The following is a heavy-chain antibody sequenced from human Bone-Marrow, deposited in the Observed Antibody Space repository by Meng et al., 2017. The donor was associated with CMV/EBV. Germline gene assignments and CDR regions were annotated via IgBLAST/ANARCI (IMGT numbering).Heavy chain of an antibody. CDR2: IYYSGST. CDR1: GGSISSSSYY. J-gene: IGHJ4*02. V-gene: IGHV4-39*01. CDR3: ARHASPQDYYGSGSSFDD. Sequence: SETLSLTCTVSGGSISSSSYYWGWIRQPPGKGLEWIGSIYYSGSTYYNPSLKSRVTISVDTSKNQFSLKLSSVTAADTAVYYCARHASPQDYYGSGSSFDDWGQGTLVTVSS. D-gene: IGHD3-10*01.